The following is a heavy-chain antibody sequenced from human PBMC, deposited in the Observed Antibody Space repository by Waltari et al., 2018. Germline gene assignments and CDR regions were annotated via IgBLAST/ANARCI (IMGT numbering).Heavy chain of an antibody. D-gene: IGHD4-17*01. J-gene: IGHJ6*03. Sequence: QVQLQESGPGLVKPSETLSLTCTVSGGSISSHYWSWIRQPPGKGLEWIGYIYYSGSTNYNPSLKSRVTISVATSKNQFSLKLSSVTAADTAVYYCARVFRTVTTTYYYMDVWGKGTTVTVSS. CDR3: ARVFRTVTTTYYYMDV. CDR2: IYYSGST. CDR1: GGSISSHY. V-gene: IGHV4-59*11.